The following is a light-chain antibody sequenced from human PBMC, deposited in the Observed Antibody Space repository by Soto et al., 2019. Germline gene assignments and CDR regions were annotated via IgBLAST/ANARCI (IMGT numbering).Light chain of an antibody. CDR1: SSNIGRDT. V-gene: IGLV1-44*01. CDR3: ATWDGSLNGWV. Sequence: QSVLTQPPSASGTPGQRVTIFCSGSSSNIGRDTVNWYQQLPATAPKLLIYSNNQRPSGVPDRCSGYKSGTSASLAISGLQSDDEADYYCATWDGSLNGWVFGGGTKLTVL. J-gene: IGLJ3*02. CDR2: SNN.